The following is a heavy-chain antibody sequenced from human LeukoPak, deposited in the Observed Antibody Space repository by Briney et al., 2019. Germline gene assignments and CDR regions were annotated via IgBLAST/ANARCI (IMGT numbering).Heavy chain of an antibody. CDR2: ISWNSGSI. CDR1: GFTFDDYA. CDR3: AKSGGSGSYYNY. V-gene: IGHV3-9*01. Sequence: GGSLRLSCAASGFTFDDYAMHWVRQAPGKGLEWVSGISWNSGSIGYADSVKGRFTISRDNAKNSLYLQMNSLRAEDTALYYCAKSGGSGSYYNYWGQGTLVTVPS. D-gene: IGHD3-10*01. J-gene: IGHJ4*02.